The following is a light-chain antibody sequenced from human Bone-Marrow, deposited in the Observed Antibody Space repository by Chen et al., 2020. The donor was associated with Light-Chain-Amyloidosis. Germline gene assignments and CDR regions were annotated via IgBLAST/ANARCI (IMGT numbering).Light chain of an antibody. Sequence: QSVLTQPPSASGTPGQRVTISCSGSSSNIGSNYVYWYQRLPGTAPKLLIYRNDQRPSGVPDRFSGSKSGTSASLAISGLRSEDEADYYCAAWDDSLSAWVFGGGTKLTVL. CDR3: AAWDDSLSAWV. J-gene: IGLJ3*02. CDR2: RND. CDR1: SSNIGSNY. V-gene: IGLV1-47*01.